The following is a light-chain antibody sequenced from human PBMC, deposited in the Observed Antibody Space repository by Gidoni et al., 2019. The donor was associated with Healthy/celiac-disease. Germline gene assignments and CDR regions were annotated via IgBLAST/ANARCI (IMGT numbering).Light chain of an antibody. Sequence: TLSCRASQSVSSNLAWYQQKPGQAPRLLIYGASTRATGIPARFSGSGSGTEFTLTISSLQSEDFAVYYCQQYNNWPPWTFGQGTKVEIK. V-gene: IGKV3-15*01. J-gene: IGKJ1*01. CDR1: QSVSSN. CDR3: QQYNNWPPWT. CDR2: GAS.